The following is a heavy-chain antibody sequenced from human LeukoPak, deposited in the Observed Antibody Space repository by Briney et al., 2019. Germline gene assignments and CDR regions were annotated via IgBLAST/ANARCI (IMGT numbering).Heavy chain of an antibody. J-gene: IGHJ6*02. CDR2: ISSDSSTI. Sequence: GESLRLSCAASGFTFSSYSMNWVRQAPGKGLEWVSYISSDSSTIYYADSVKGRFTISRDTAKTSLYLQMDSLRVEDTAVYYCAKDGAIFGVPITRGGMDVWGQGTTVTVSS. D-gene: IGHD3-3*01. CDR1: GFTFSSYS. CDR3: AKDGAIFGVPITRGGMDV. V-gene: IGHV3-48*01.